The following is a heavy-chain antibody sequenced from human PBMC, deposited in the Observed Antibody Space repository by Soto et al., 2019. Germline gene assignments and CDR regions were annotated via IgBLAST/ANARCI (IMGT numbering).Heavy chain of an antibody. CDR3: ASGGSSWAYYYYGMDV. Sequence: GGSLRLSCAASGFTFSSYSMNWVRQAPGKGLEWVSSISSSSSYIYYADSVKGRFTISRDNAKNSLYLQMNSLRAEDTAVYYCASGGSSWAYYYYGMDVWGQGTTVTVSS. V-gene: IGHV3-21*01. D-gene: IGHD6-13*01. CDR1: GFTFSSYS. CDR2: ISSSSSYI. J-gene: IGHJ6*02.